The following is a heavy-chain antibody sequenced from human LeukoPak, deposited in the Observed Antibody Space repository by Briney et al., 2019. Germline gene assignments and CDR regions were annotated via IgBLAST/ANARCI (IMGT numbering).Heavy chain of an antibody. J-gene: IGHJ6*02. CDR3: ARVGGSGYYGMDV. V-gene: IGHV4-39*07. CDR1: GGSISSSSYY. CDR2: IYYSGST. Sequence: SETLSLTCTVSGGSISSSSYYWGWIRQPPGKGLEWIGSIYYSGSTNYNPSLKSRVTISVDTSKNQFSLKLSSVTAADTAVYYCARVGGSGYYGMDVWGQGTTVTVSS.